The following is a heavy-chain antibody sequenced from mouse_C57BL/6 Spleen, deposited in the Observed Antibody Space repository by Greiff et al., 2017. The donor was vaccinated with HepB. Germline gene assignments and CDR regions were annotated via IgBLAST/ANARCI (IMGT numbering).Heavy chain of an antibody. CDR1: GFTFTDYY. D-gene: IGHD1-1*01. V-gene: IGHV7-3*01. CDR3: ARSGYYGSSSYWYFDV. CDR2: IRNKANGYTT. Sequence: DVHLVESGGGLVQPGGSLSLSCAASGFTFTDYYMSWVRQPPGKALEWLGFIRNKANGYTTEYSASVKGRFTISRDNSQSILYLQMNALRAEDSATYYCARSGYYGSSSYWYFDVWGTGTTVTVSS. J-gene: IGHJ1*03.